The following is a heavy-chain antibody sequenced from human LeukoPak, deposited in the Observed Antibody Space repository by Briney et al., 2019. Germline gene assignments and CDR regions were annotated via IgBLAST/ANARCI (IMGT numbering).Heavy chain of an antibody. CDR2: ISYDGSNE. J-gene: IGHJ4*02. CDR1: GFTFSSYV. Sequence: GGSLRLSCAASGFTFSSYVMHWVRQAPGKGLEWVAIISYDGSNEYYAGSVKGRFTISRDNSKNTLYLQMNSLRAADTAVYYCARDSGGNYYFDFWGQGTLVTVSS. D-gene: IGHD3-10*01. V-gene: IGHV3-30*04. CDR3: ARDSGGNYYFDF.